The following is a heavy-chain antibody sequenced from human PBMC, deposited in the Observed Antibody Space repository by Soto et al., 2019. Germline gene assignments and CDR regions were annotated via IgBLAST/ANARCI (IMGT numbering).Heavy chain of an antibody. Sequence: GGSLRLSCAASGFTFSSYAMSWVRQAPGKGLEWVSAISGSGGSTYYADSVKGRFTISRDNSKNTLYLQMNSLRAEDTAVYYCAKDGYCTNGVCYSTVTTHAFDIWGQGTMVTVSS. D-gene: IGHD2-8*01. CDR2: ISGSGGST. V-gene: IGHV3-23*01. CDR3: AKDGYCTNGVCYSTVTTHAFDI. CDR1: GFTFSSYA. J-gene: IGHJ3*02.